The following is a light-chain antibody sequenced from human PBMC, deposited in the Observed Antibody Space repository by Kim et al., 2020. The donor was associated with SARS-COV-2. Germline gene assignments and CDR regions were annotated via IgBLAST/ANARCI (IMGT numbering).Light chain of an antibody. Sequence: SPGERATLSCRASQRVSSSYLAWYQQKPGQAPRLLIYGVSSRATGITDRFSGSGSGTDFTLTISRLEPEDFAVYYCQQYGSSPPYTFGQGTKLEI. J-gene: IGKJ2*01. CDR1: QRVSSSY. CDR3: QQYGSSPPYT. V-gene: IGKV3-20*01. CDR2: GVS.